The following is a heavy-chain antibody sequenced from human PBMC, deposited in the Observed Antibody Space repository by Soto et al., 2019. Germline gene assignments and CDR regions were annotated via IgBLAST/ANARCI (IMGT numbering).Heavy chain of an antibody. V-gene: IGHV5-51*01. CDR3: AASIFYYGMDV. Sequence: PGESLKISCNGSGYTFTNYWIGWVRQMPGKGLEWMGIIYPGDSDTKYNPSFQGQVTISADKSITTTYLRWTSLKASDTAIYYCAASIFYYGMDVWGQGTTVTVYS. CDR1: GYTFTNYW. J-gene: IGHJ6*02. CDR2: IYPGDSDT.